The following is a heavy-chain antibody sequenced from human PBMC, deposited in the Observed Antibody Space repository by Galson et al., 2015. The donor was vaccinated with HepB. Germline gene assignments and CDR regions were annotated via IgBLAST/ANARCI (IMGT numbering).Heavy chain of an antibody. CDR1: GFTFSSYE. CDR2: ISSSGSTI. V-gene: IGHV3-48*03. D-gene: IGHD4-23*01. CDR3: ARDYDGVNAGWFFNL. Sequence: SLRLSCAASGFTFSSYEMNWVRQAPGKGLEWVSYISSSGSTIYYADSVKGRFTISRDNAKNSLYLQMNSLRVEDTALYHCARDYDGVNAGWFFNLWGRGTLVTVSS. J-gene: IGHJ2*01.